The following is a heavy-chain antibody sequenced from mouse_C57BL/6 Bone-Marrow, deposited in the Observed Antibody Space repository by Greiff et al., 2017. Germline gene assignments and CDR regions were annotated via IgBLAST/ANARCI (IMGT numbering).Heavy chain of an antibody. CDR1: GFTFSSYA. CDR3: ARSYYSNSGDY. D-gene: IGHD2-5*01. V-gene: IGHV5-4*03. Sequence: EVKLMESGGGLVKPGGSLKLSCAASGFTFSSYAMSWVRQTPEKRLEWVATISDGGSYTYYPDNVKGRFTISRDNAKNNLYLQMSHLKSEDTAMYYCARSYYSNSGDYWGQGTSVTVSS. CDR2: ISDGGSYT. J-gene: IGHJ4*01.